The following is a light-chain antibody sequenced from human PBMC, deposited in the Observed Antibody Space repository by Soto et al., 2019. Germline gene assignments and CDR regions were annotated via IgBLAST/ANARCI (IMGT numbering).Light chain of an antibody. CDR2: GAS. CDR1: QSVSSY. Sequence: EIVLTQSPGSLSLSPGERATLSCRASQSVSSYLAWYQQKPGQAPRLLISGASSRATGFPDRFSGSGSGTDFSLTISRLEPEDSAVYYCQQDSSPPRTFGQGTKVEIK. CDR3: QQDSSPPRT. V-gene: IGKV3-20*01. J-gene: IGKJ1*01.